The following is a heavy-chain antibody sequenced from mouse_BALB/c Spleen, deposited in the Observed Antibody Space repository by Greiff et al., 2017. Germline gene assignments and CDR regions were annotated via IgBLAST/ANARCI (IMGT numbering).Heavy chain of an antibody. J-gene: IGHJ4*01. Sequence: QVQLQQSGAELVKPGASVKLSCKASGYTFTSYWMHWVKQRPGQGLEWIGEIDPSDSYTNYNQKFKGKATLTVDKSSSTAYMQLSSLTSEDSAVYYCARYGLNGYVAMDYWGQGTSVTVSS. V-gene: IGHV1-69*02. CDR3: ARYGLNGYVAMDY. D-gene: IGHD1-2*01. CDR2: IDPSDSYT. CDR1: GYTFTSYW.